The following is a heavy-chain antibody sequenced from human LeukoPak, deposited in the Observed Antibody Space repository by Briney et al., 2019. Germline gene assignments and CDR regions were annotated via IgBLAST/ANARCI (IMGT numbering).Heavy chain of an antibody. J-gene: IGHJ3*02. CDR1: GGSISSSNW. CDR3: AKRGYSYGYLVYFDI. V-gene: IGHV4-4*02. CDR2: IYHSGST. Sequence: SETLSLTCAVSGGSISSSNWWSWVRQPPGKGLEWIGEIYHSGSTNYNPSLKSRVTISVDKSKNQFSLKLSSVTAADTAVYYCAKRGYSYGYLVYFDIWGQGTMVTVSS. D-gene: IGHD5-18*01.